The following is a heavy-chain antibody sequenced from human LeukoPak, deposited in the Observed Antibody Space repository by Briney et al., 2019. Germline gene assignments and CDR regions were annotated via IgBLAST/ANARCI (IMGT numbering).Heavy chain of an antibody. CDR2: IWYDGSNK. D-gene: IGHD6-13*01. CDR3: ARGGDSSNWYPGYFDY. CDR1: GFTFSTYG. J-gene: IGHJ4*02. V-gene: IGHV3-33*01. Sequence: GSPRLSCAASGFTFSTYGMHWVCQAPGKGLEWVAVIWYDGSNKYYADSVKGRFTISRDNSKNTLYLQMNSLRAEDTAVYYCARGGDSSNWYPGYFDYCGQRDLVTASS.